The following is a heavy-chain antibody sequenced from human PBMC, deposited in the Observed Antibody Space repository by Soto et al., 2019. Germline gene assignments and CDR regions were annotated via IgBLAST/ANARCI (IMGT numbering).Heavy chain of an antibody. J-gene: IGHJ4*02. CDR2: ISGSGGST. V-gene: IGHV3-23*01. CDR3: AKGADIVVVVAATLFDY. CDR1: GFTFSSYA. D-gene: IGHD2-15*01. Sequence: EVQLLESGGGLVQPGGSLRLSCAASGFTFSSYAMSWVRQAPGKGLEWVSAISGSGGSTYYADSVKGRFTISRDNSKNTLYLQMNSLRAEDTAVYYCAKGADIVVVVAATLFDYWGQGTLVTVSS.